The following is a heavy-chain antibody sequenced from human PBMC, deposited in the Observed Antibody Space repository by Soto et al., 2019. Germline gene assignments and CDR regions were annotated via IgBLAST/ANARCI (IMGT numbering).Heavy chain of an antibody. CDR3: ARSREFDY. CDR1: GGSLSGATYS. V-gene: IGHV4-30-2*01. CDR2: IFPSGTT. Sequence: KTSETLSLTCVVSGGSLSGATYSWNWIRQPPGKGLEWIGYIFPSGTTYYNPSLKSRVTISIDVSKNQFSLSLRSLTAADTAVYYCARSREFDYWSQGTLVTVSS. J-gene: IGHJ4*02.